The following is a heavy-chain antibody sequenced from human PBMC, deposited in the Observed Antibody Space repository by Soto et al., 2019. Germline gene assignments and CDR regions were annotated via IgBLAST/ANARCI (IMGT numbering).Heavy chain of an antibody. V-gene: IGHV3-11*01. D-gene: IGHD3-22*01. Sequence: QVQLVESGGGLVKPGGSLRLSCAASGFTFSDYYMSWIRQAPGKGLECVSYISSSGSTIYYADSVKGRFTISRDNAKNSLYLKMNSVRAEDTAVYYCARDPDRYYDSSGYPTGEDYWGQGTLVTVSS. CDR3: ARDPDRYYDSSGYPTGEDY. CDR1: GFTFSDYY. CDR2: ISSSGSTI. J-gene: IGHJ4*02.